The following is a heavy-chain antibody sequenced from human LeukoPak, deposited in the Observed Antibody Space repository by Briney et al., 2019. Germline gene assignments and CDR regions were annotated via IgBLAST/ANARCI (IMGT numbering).Heavy chain of an antibody. CDR3: ARRRGDYQGYYYGMDV. CDR2: IYYSGST. J-gene: IGHJ6*02. V-gene: IGHV4-59*08. D-gene: IGHD4-17*01. CDR1: GGSISSYY. Sequence: SETLSLTCTVSGGSISSYYLSWIRQPPGKGLEWIGDIYYSGSTNYNPSLKSRVTISVDTSKNQFSLKLSSVTAADTAVYYCARRRGDYQGYYYGMDVWGQGTTVTVSS.